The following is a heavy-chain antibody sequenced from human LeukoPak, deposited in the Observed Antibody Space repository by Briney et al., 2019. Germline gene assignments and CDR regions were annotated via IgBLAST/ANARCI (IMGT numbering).Heavy chain of an antibody. J-gene: IGHJ4*01. CDR1: GGSISRTNW. CDR3: SRESGAFSPFGY. D-gene: IGHD1-26*01. V-gene: IGHV4-4*02. CDR2: ISLSGRT. Sequence: SGTLSLTCAVSGGSISRTNWWSWVRQSPGQGLEWIGEISLSGRTNYNPSLQSRVTMSLDKSKNQLSLDLASVTAADTAVYYCSRESGAFSPFGYWGQGTLVTVHS.